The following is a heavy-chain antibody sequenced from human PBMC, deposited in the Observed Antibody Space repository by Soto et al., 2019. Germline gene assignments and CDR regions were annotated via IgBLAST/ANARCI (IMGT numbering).Heavy chain of an antibody. V-gene: IGHV1-46*01. J-gene: IGHJ6*02. Sequence: ASVKVSCKASGDTFTDYYIHWVRQAPGQGLEWMGTVNPSGGHTTYAQHFLGRVTMTRDTSTSTLYMELTSLTSDDTAIYYCARGVGYSSSWASYYYGIDGWGQGTTVTVSS. CDR2: VNPSGGHT. CDR3: ARGVGYSSSWASYYYGIDG. D-gene: IGHD6-13*01. CDR1: GDTFTDYY.